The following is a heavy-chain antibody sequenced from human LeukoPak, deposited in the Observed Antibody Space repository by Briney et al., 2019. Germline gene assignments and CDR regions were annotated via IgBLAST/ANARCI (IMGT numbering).Heavy chain of an antibody. CDR2: IYHSGST. V-gene: IGHV4-38-2*02. CDR1: GYSIGSGYY. CDR3: AREGPHCGGDCYHYYYYYMDV. Sequence: SETLSLTCTVSGYSIGSGYYWGWIRQPPGKGLEWIGSIYHSGSTYYNPSLKSRVTISVDTSKNQFSLKLSSVTAADTAVYYCAREGPHCGGDCYHYYYYYMDVWGKGTTVTVSS. D-gene: IGHD2-21*02. J-gene: IGHJ6*03.